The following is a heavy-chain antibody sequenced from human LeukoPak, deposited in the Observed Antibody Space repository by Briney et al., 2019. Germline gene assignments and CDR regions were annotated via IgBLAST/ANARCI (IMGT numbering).Heavy chain of an antibody. D-gene: IGHD3-22*01. Sequence: NTSETLSLTCTVSGGSVSSGSYYWSWIRQPPGKGLEWIGYIYYSGSTNYNPSLKSRVTISVDTSKNQFSLKLSSVTAADTAVYYCARTVGGYYDSSGYYNDYWGQGTLVTVPS. CDR3: ARTVGGYYDSSGYYNDY. J-gene: IGHJ4*02. CDR1: GGSVSSGSYY. CDR2: IYYSGST. V-gene: IGHV4-61*01.